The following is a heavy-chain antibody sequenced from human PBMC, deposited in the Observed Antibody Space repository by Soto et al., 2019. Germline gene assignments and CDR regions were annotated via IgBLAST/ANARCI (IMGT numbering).Heavy chain of an antibody. CDR1: GFTFSSYG. J-gene: IGHJ4*02. CDR2: ISGSGGST. CDR3: AKGVGSSTWYKGFDS. Sequence: GGSLRLSCAASGFTFSSYGMSWVRQAPGKGLEWVSVISGSGGSTYYADSVKGRFTISRGNSKNTLYMQMNSLRAEDTAVYFCAKGVGSSTWYKGFDSWGQGTPVTVSS. D-gene: IGHD6-13*01. V-gene: IGHV3-23*01.